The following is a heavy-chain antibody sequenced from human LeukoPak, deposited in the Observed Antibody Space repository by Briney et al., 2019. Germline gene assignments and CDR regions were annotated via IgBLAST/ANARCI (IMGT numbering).Heavy chain of an antibody. V-gene: IGHV4-59*01. CDR1: GGSSSNYY. CDR3: ASDYYDSSGFDY. J-gene: IGHJ4*02. D-gene: IGHD3-22*01. CDR2: IHYSGCT. Sequence: SETLSLTCTVSGGSSSNYYWSWIRQPPGKGLEWIGYIHYSGCTNYNPSLKSRVTISVDTSKNQFSLKLSSVTAADTAVYYCASDYYDSSGFDYWGQGTLVTVSS.